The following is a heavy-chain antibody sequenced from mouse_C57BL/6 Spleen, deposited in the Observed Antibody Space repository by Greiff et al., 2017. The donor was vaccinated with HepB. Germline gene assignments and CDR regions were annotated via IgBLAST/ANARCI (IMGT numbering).Heavy chain of an antibody. J-gene: IGHJ4*01. CDR2: IDPSDSYT. V-gene: IGHV1-50*01. CDR3: ARSYSNYGGYAMDY. Sequence: VQLQQPGAELVKPGASVKLSCKASGYTFTSYWMQWVKQRPGQGLEWIGEIDPSDSYTNYNQKFKGKATFTVDTSSSTAYMQLSSLTSEDSAVYYCARSYSNYGGYAMDYWGQGTSVTVSS. CDR1: GYTFTSYW. D-gene: IGHD2-5*01.